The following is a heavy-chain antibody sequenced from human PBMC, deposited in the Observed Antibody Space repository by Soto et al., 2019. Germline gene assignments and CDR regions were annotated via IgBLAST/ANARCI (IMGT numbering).Heavy chain of an antibody. D-gene: IGHD3-22*01. J-gene: IGHJ4*02. CDR1: GFTFSTYW. Sequence: EVQLVESGGDLVQPGGSLRLSCAASGFTFSTYWMHWVRQAPGKGLLWGSSIKTDGTYATYADSVKGRFTISRDNAKNTLYLQMNSLRVEDAAVYYCAAGGSGYYANWGQGTLVTVSS. CDR2: IKTDGTYA. CDR3: AAGGSGYYAN. V-gene: IGHV3-74*01.